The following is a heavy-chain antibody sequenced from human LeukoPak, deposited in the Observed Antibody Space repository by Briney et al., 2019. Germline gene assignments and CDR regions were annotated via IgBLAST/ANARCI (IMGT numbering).Heavy chain of an antibody. V-gene: IGHV4-34*01. Sequence: SETLSLTCAVYGGSFSGYYWSWIRQPPVKGLEWIGEINHSGSTNYNPSLKSRVTISVDTSKNQFSLKLSSVTAADTAVYYCARGTKPIVVVPAAFDYWGQGTLVTVSS. J-gene: IGHJ4*02. CDR3: ARGTKPIVVVPAAFDY. CDR1: GGSFSGYY. CDR2: INHSGST. D-gene: IGHD2-2*01.